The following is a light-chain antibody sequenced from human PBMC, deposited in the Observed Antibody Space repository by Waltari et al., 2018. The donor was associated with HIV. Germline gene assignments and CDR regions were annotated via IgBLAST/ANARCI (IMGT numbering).Light chain of an antibody. J-gene: IGLJ3*02. Sequence: QSALTQSASVSGSSGQSITISCTGTSSDVGSYNLVSWYQQHPGKAPKVMIYEVSKRPSRFSNRFAGSKSGNTASLTISGLQAEDEADYYCCSYAGSSTFWVFGGGTKLTVL. CDR3: CSYAGSSTFWV. V-gene: IGLV2-23*02. CDR1: SSDVGSYNL. CDR2: EVS.